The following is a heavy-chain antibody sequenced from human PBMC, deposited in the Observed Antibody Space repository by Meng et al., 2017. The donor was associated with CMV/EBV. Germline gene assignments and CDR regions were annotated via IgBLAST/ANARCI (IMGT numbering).Heavy chain of an antibody. J-gene: IGHJ3*02. CDR2: ISGSGGST. D-gene: IGHD3-3*01. V-gene: IGHV3-23*01. Sequence: GESLKISCAASGFTFSSYAMSWVRQAPGKGLEWVSAISGSGGSTYYADSVKGRFTISRDNSKNTLYLQMNSLRAEDTAVYYCARALRFLESYDAFDIWGQGTMVTVSS. CDR3: ARALRFLESYDAFDI. CDR1: GFTFSSYA.